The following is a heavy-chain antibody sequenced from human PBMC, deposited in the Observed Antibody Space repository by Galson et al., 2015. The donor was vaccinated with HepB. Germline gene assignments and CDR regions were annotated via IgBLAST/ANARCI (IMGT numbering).Heavy chain of an antibody. CDR1: GGTFSSYA. J-gene: IGHJ2*01. V-gene: IGHV1-69*13. D-gene: IGHD6-13*01. CDR3: ARQGTSSWNWYFDL. Sequence: SVKVSCKASGGTFSSYAISWVRQAPGQGLEWMGGIIPIFGTANYAQKFQGRVTITADESTSTAYMELSSLKASDTAMYYCARQGTSSWNWYFDLWGRGTLVTVSS. CDR2: IIPIFGTA.